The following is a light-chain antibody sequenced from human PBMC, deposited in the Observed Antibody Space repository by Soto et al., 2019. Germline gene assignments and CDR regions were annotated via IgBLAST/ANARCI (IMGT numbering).Light chain of an antibody. J-gene: IGKJ5*01. Sequence: EIVLTQSPGTLSLSPGERATLSVRASQSLYNNYLAWHQQKPGKAPRLLIYGAFSRATDIPDRLSGSGSGTDFTLTINRLEPEDYAVYYCQQYGSLITFGQGTRLEIK. V-gene: IGKV3-20*01. CDR3: QQYGSLIT. CDR2: GAF. CDR1: QSLYNNY.